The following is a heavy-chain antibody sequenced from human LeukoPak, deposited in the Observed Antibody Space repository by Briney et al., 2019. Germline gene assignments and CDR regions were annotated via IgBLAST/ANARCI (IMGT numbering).Heavy chain of an antibody. CDR1: GFTFSNYW. V-gene: IGHV3-7*05. Sequence: PGGSLRLSCAASGFTFSNYWMGWVRQAPGKGLEWVASIKQDGSDKYYVDSVKGRFTFSRDNAKNSLYLQMNSLRAEDTAVYYCARGAGNSDYWGQGTLVTVSS. CDR2: IKQDGSDK. D-gene: IGHD6-19*01. CDR3: ARGAGNSDY. J-gene: IGHJ4*02.